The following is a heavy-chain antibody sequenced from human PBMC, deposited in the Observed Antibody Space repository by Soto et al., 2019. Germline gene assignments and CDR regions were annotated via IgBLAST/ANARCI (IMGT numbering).Heavy chain of an antibody. CDR3: ASGYSSSWSQPRYYYYGMDV. CDR1: GFTFSSYA. CDR2: ISYDGSNK. Sequence: GGSLRLSCAASGFTFSSYAMHWVRQSPGKGLEWVAVISYDGSNKYYADSVKGRFTISRDNSKNTLYLQMNSLRAEDTAVYYCASGYSSSWSQPRYYYYGMDVWGQGTTVTVS. D-gene: IGHD6-13*01. J-gene: IGHJ6*02. V-gene: IGHV3-30-3*01.